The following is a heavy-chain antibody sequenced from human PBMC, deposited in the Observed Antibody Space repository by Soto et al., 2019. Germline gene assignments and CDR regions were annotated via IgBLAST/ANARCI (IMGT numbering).Heavy chain of an antibody. CDR3: ARGTSSPPVN. CDR1: GYTFTGYY. Sequence: GASVKVSCKTSGYTFTGYYLHWVRQAPGQGLEWMGWINPNTGGANYAQKFQGRVTMTRDTSISTAYMELTSLRSDDTAVYYCARGTSSPPVNWGQGTLVTVSS. J-gene: IGHJ4*02. D-gene: IGHD2-2*01. CDR2: INPNTGGA. V-gene: IGHV1-2*02.